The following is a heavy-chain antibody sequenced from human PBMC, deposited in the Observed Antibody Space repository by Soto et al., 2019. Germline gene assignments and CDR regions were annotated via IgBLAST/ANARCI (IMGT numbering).Heavy chain of an antibody. CDR1: GGTFSSYA. D-gene: IGHD3-3*01. Sequence: SVKVSCKASGGTFSSYAISWVRQAPGQGLEWMGGIIPIFGTANYAQKFQGRVTITADESTSTAYMELSSLRSEDTAVYYCARNRFGVVIIHYYYYGMDVWGQGTTVTVSS. CDR3: ARNRFGVVIIHYYYYGMDV. J-gene: IGHJ6*02. CDR2: IIPIFGTA. V-gene: IGHV1-69*13.